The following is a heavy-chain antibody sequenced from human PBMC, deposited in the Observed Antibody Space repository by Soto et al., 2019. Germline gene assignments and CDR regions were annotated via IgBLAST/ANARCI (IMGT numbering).Heavy chain of an antibody. V-gene: IGHV4-31*03. Sequence: SETLSLTCTVSGGSISSGGYYWSWIRQHPGKGLEWIGYIYYSGSTYYNPSLKSRVTISVDTSKNQFSLKLSSVTAADTAVYYCARGGFMYNWNYEYYYYGMDVWGQGTTVTVSS. CDR1: GGSISSGGYY. D-gene: IGHD1-7*01. J-gene: IGHJ6*02. CDR2: IYYSGST. CDR3: ARGGFMYNWNYEYYYYGMDV.